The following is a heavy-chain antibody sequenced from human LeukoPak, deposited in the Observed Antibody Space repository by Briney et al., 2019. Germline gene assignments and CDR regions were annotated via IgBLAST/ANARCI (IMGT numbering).Heavy chain of an antibody. D-gene: IGHD1-26*01. CDR1: GGTFNGYA. Sequence: SVKVSCKTSGGTFNGYALSWVRQAPGQGLEWMGGIIPVFGTANYAQKFQGRVTIFTDESTSTAYLELSGLRYEDTAVYFCAKGGIVGAPAYDYWGQGTLVTVSS. CDR2: IIPVFGTA. V-gene: IGHV1-69*05. CDR3: AKGGIVGAPAYDY. J-gene: IGHJ4*02.